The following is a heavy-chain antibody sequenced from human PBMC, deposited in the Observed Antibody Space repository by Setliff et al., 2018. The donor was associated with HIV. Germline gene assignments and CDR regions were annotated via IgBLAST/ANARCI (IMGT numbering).Heavy chain of an antibody. J-gene: IGHJ3*01. V-gene: IGHV4-39*07. CDR3: ARDDSIVLVPAIMRGDGFDF. D-gene: IGHD2-2*01. CDR1: GGSVGSSSYY. CDR2: IYYTGNT. Sequence: SETLSLTCTVSGGSVGSSSYYWAWLRQPPGKGLEWIGSIYYTGNTKYNPSLESRVTFSIDTSENQFSLRLASVTAADTAIYYCARDDSIVLVPAIMRGDGFDFWGQGRMVTVSS.